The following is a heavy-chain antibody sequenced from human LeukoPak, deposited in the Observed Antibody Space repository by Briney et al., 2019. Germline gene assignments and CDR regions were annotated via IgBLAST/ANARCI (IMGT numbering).Heavy chain of an antibody. CDR2: ISYDGSNK. CDR3: AKDRGEVGNY. V-gene: IGHV3-30*18. Sequence: PGGSLRLSCAASGFTFSSYGMHWVRQAPGKGLEWVAVISYDGSNKYYADSVKGRFTISRDNSKNTLYLQMNSLRAEDTAVYYCAKDRGEVGNYWGQGTLVTVSS. J-gene: IGHJ4*02. D-gene: IGHD1-26*01. CDR1: GFTFSSYG.